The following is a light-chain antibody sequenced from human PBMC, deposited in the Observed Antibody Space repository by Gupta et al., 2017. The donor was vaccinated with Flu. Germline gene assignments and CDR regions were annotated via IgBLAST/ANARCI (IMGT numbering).Light chain of an antibody. J-gene: IGKJ1*01. CDR1: QSVLYSSNNKNY. Sequence: INCKSSQSVLYSSNNKNYLAWYQQKPGQPPKLLIYWASTRESGVPDRFSGSGSGTDFTLTISSLQAEDVAVYYCQQYYSTPTFGQGTKVEIK. V-gene: IGKV4-1*01. CDR2: WAS. CDR3: QQYYSTPT.